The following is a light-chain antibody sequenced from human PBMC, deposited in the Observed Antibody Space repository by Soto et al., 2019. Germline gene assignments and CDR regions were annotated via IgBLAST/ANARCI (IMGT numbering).Light chain of an antibody. CDR1: SSDIGRYNY. CDR3: CAHTGMSIL. V-gene: IGLV2-11*01. CDR2: DVT. J-gene: IGLJ2*01. Sequence: QSVLTQPPSVSGSPGQSVIISCIGSSSDIGRYNYVSWYQQRPGKAPKLIVYDVTKRPSGVPDRFSGSKSGNTASLTISGLQADDETDYCCCAHTGMSILFRGGTKVTVL.